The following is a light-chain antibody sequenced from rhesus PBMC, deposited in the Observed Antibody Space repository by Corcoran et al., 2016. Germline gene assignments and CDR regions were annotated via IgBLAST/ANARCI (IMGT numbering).Light chain of an antibody. CDR2: AVA. CDR1: QSVSRY. J-gene: IGKJ2*01. Sequence: EIVMTQSPATLSLSPGERATLSCRASQSVSRYVAWYQQKPDQTPRLLIYAVATRATGNPDRLSGSGCGTDFSLPISSLEPEDFAVYYCQHYSTWPYTFGQGTKVEIK. V-gene: IGKV3S9*01. CDR3: QHYSTWPYT.